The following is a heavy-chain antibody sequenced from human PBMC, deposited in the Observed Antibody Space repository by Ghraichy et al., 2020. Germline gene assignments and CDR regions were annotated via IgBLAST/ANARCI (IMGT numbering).Heavy chain of an antibody. CDR2: IRYDGSNT. CDR1: RFTFSSYA. CDR3: AKFYEAYCAGDCYSPVDY. D-gene: IGHD2-21*02. J-gene: IGHJ4*02. V-gene: IGHV3-30*02. Sequence: GGSLRLSCAASRFTFSSYAMNWVRQAPGKGLEWVAFIRYDGSNTYYADSVKGRFTISRDNSKNTLYLQMNRLRAEDTAVYYCAKFYEAYCAGDCYSPVDYWGQGTLVTVSS.